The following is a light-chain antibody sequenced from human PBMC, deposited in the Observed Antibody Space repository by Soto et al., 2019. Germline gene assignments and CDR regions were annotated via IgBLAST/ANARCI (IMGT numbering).Light chain of an antibody. CDR2: GAS. Sequence: EIVLTQSPGTLSLSPGDRATLSCSASQTVSSNFLAWYQQRPAQAPRLLIHGASTRATGITDRFSGSGSGTDFTLTISSLEPEDFAVYYCQQRSNWPLITFGQGTRLEIK. J-gene: IGKJ5*01. CDR3: QQRSNWPLIT. V-gene: IGKV3D-20*02. CDR1: QTVSSNF.